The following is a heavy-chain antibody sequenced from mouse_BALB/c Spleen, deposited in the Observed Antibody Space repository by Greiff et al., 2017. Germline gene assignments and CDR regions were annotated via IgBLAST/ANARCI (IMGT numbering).Heavy chain of an antibody. Sequence: EVQVVESGGGLVQPGGSLKLSCAASGFTFSSYTMSWVRQTPEKRLEWVAYISNGGGSTYYPDTVKGRFTISRDNAKNTLYLQMSSLKSEDTAMYYCARQGSSHFDYWGQGTTLTVSS. CDR1: GFTFSSYT. D-gene: IGHD1-1*01. CDR2: ISNGGGST. CDR3: ARQGSSHFDY. J-gene: IGHJ2*01. V-gene: IGHV5-12-2*01.